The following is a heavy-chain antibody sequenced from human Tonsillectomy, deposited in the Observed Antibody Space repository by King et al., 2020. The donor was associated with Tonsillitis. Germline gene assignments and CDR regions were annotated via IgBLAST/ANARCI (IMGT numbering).Heavy chain of an antibody. Sequence: VQLVESGGGVVQPGTSLRISCEASGFSFRDYTMHWVRQAPGKGLEWVSLILYDGRNKFGDSVKGRFTISRDNSKNTLYLQMNSLRPEDTAVYYCARDHNSGTFDHWGQGTLVTVSS. D-gene: IGHD6-19*01. V-gene: IGHV3-30*03. CDR3: ARDHNSGTFDH. J-gene: IGHJ4*02. CDR2: ILYDGRNK. CDR1: GFSFRDYT.